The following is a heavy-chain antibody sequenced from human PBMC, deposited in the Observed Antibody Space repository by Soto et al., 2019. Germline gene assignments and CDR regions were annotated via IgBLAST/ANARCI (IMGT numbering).Heavy chain of an antibody. CDR2: ISYDGSKK. CDR1: RFTFNNFA. J-gene: IGHJ2*01. V-gene: IGHV3-30-3*02. D-gene: IGHD4-17*01. CDR3: AKSASYGDYPYWYFDL. Sequence: VQLVESGGGVVQPGRSLRLSCAASRFTFNNFAMHWVRQAPGKGLEWVAVISYDGSKKYDADSVKGRFTISRDNSKNTLYLQMNSLRAEDTAVYYCAKSASYGDYPYWYFDLWGRGTLVTVSS.